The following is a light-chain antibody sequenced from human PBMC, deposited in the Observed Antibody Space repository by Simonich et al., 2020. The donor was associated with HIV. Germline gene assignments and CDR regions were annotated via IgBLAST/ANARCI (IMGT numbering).Light chain of an antibody. CDR1: QSVNST. V-gene: IGKV3-15*01. CDR2: GAS. J-gene: IGKJ4*01. CDR3: QQYNNWPETLT. Sequence: EIVMTQSPATVSVSPGERATLSCRASQSVNSTLAWYQQKPGQAPRLLIYGASTRAAGFPARFSGSGSGTEFTLTISSLQSEDFAVYYCQQYNNWPETLTFGGGTKVEI.